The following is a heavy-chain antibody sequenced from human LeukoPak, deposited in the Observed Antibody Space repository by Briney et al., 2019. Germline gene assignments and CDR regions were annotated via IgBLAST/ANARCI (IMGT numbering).Heavy chain of an antibody. V-gene: IGHV4-38-2*02. CDR2: IYHSGST. Sequence: SETLSLTCGVSGYSISSGYYWGWIRQPPGKGLEWIGSIYHSGSTYYNPSLKSRVTISVDTSKNQFSLKLSSVTAADTAVYYCARDRRGGSWYYDYWGQGTLVTVSS. CDR1: GYSISSGYY. CDR3: ARDRRGGSWYYDY. D-gene: IGHD2-15*01. J-gene: IGHJ4*02.